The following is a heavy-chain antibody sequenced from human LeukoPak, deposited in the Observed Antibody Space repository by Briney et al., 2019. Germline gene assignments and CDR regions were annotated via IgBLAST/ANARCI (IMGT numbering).Heavy chain of an antibody. V-gene: IGHV3-23*01. Sequence: GGSLRLSCAASGFTFSSYAMSWVRQAPGKGLEWVSAISGGGGSTYYADSVKGRFTISRDNSKNTLYLQMNSLRAEDTAVYYCAKVLVGATFISWGQGTLVTVSS. CDR3: AKVLVGATFIS. CDR2: ISGGGGST. J-gene: IGHJ4*02. CDR1: GFTFSSYA. D-gene: IGHD1-26*01.